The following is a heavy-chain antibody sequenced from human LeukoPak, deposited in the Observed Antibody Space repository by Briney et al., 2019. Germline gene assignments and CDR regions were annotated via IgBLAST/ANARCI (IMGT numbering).Heavy chain of an antibody. J-gene: IGHJ4*02. V-gene: IGHV5-51*01. CDR3: ASEYCSGGNCYFDY. Sequence: GDSLKISCEGSGYSFPNYWIAWVRQMPGKGLEWMGIIFPGDSDTRYSPSFQGQVTISADKSISTAYLQWSSLKASDTAIYYCASEYCSGGNCYFDYWGQGTLVTVSS. CDR2: IFPGDSDT. D-gene: IGHD2-15*01. CDR1: GYSFPNYW.